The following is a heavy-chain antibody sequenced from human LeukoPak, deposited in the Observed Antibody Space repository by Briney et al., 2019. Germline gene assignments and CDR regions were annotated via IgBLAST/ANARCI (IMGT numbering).Heavy chain of an antibody. D-gene: IGHD6-19*01. J-gene: IGHJ5*02. CDR3: ARGGYSSPRGWFDP. V-gene: IGHV4-59*01. Sequence: SETLSLTCTVSGGSISSYYWSWIRQPPGKGLEWIGYIYYSGSTNYNPSLKSRVTISVDTSKNQFSLKLSSVTAADTAVYYCARGGYSSPRGWFDPWGQGTLVTVSS. CDR2: IYYSGST. CDR1: GGSISSYY.